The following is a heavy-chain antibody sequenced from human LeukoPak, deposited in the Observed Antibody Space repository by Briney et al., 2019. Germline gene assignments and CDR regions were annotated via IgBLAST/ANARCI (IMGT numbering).Heavy chain of an antibody. V-gene: IGHV3-21*01. Sequence: PGGSLRLSCAASGFTFSSYSMNWVRQAPGKGLEWVSSLSSSSSYIYYADSVKGRFTISRDNAKNSLYLQMNSLRAEDTAVYYCARAPADSSSWSDYWGQGTLVTVSS. CDR2: LSSSSSYI. D-gene: IGHD6-13*01. CDR1: GFTFSSYS. J-gene: IGHJ4*02. CDR3: ARAPADSSSWSDY.